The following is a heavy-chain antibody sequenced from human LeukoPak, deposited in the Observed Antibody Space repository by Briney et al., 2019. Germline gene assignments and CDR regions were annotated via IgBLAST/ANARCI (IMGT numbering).Heavy chain of an antibody. V-gene: IGHV1-2*02. CDR2: INPNSGGT. CDR1: GYTFTGYY. Sequence: GASVKVSCKASGYTFTGYYMHWVRQAPGQGLEWMGWINPNSGGTNYAQKFQGRVTMTRDTSISTAYMELSRLRSDDTAVYYCARDGLASSWYPYYYYMDVWGKGTTATVSS. D-gene: IGHD6-13*01. CDR3: ARDGLASSWYPYYYYMDV. J-gene: IGHJ6*03.